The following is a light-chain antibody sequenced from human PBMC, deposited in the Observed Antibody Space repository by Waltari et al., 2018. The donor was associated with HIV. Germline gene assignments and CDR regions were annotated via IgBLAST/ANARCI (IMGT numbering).Light chain of an antibody. CDR1: QSLFHNNGNNY. J-gene: IGKJ2*01. V-gene: IGKV2-28*01. CDR3: MQALQTPRT. Sequence: DIGMTQSPLSLPVTPGEAASISCRSSQSLFHNNGNNYLDWYVQKPGQSPQLVIYLGSSRASGVPDRFSGSGSGTDFTLKISRVEAEDVGIYYCMQALQTPRTFGQGTKLEIK. CDR2: LGS.